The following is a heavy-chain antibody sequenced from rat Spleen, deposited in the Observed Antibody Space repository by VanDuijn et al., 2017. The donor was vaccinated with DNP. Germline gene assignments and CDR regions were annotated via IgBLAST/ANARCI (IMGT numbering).Heavy chain of an antibody. CDR1: GFSLTSYN. D-gene: IGHD1-10*01. CDR2: MWSGGST. V-gene: IGHV2-45*01. CDR3: TRDVTTDDWFFDF. J-gene: IGHJ1*01. Sequence: QVQLKESGPGLVQPSETLSLTCTVSGFSLTSYNVHWVRQPPGKGLEWMGVMWSGGSTDYNSALKSRLSINRDTSQNQVFLKMNSLQTDDSGTYYCTRDVTTDDWFFDFWGPGTMVTVSS.